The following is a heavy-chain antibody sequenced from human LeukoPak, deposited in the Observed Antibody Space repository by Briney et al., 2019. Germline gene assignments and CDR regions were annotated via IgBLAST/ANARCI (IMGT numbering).Heavy chain of an antibody. V-gene: IGHV1-58*02. J-gene: IGHJ4*02. CDR1: GFTFTSSA. D-gene: IGHD6-13*01. CDR2: IVVGSGNT. CDR3: AAKAAAGTRYYFDY. Sequence: ASVKLSCKASGFTFTSSAMQWVRQARGQRLEWIGWIVVGSGNTNYAQKFQERVTITRDMSTSTAYMELSSLRSEDTAVYYCAAKAAAGTRYYFDYWGQATMVSVSS.